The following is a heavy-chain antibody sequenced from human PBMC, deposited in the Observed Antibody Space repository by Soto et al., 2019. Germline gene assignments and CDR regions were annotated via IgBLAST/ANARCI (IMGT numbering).Heavy chain of an antibody. J-gene: IGHJ4*02. D-gene: IGHD3-3*01. Sequence: ASVKVSCKASGYTFTSYGISWVRQAPGQGLEWMGWISAYNGNTNYAQKLQGRVTMTTDTSTSTAYMELRSLRSDDTAVYYCARVSLNPKYYDFWSGYSPFDYWGQGTLVTVSS. CDR1: GYTFTSYG. V-gene: IGHV1-18*04. CDR2: ISAYNGNT. CDR3: ARVSLNPKYYDFWSGYSPFDY.